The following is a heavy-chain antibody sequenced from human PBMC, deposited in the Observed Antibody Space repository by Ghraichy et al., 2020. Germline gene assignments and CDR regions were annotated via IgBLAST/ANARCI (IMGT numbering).Heavy chain of an antibody. V-gene: IGHV3-9*01. Sequence: GGSLRLSCAASGFTFDDYAMHWVRQAPGKGLEWVSGISWNSGSIGYADSVKGRFTISRDNAKNSLYLQMNSLRAEDTALYYCASISSWRDFDYWGQGTLVTVSS. CDR3: ASISSWRDFDY. J-gene: IGHJ4*02. CDR1: GFTFDDYA. D-gene: IGHD6-13*01. CDR2: ISWNSGSI.